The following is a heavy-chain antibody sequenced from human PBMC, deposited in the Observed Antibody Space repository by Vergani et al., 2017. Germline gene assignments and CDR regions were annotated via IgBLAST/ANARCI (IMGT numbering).Heavy chain of an antibody. J-gene: IGHJ4*02. D-gene: IGHD3-10*01. CDR1: PNSFFSHW. CDR3: ARAYNRGLGHFDY. Sequence: EVQLVQSGAAVKKSGESLKISCQGSPNSFFSHWVAWVRQPPGKGLEWIGIIFPGDSDTRYSPSFQGQVTMSAAKSIETVYLQWRSLKTSDTGTYFCARAYNRGLGHFDYWGQGTRVTVS. CDR2: IFPGDSDT. V-gene: IGHV5-51*03.